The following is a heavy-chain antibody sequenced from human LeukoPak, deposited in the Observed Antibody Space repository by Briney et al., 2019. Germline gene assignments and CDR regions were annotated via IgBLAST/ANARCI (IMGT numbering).Heavy chain of an antibody. CDR3: ARDPSTLTIRDGS. Sequence: GGSLRLSCAASGFTFSTYWMHWVRQAPGKGLVWVSHINSDGSSTTYADSVKGRFTISRDNSKNTVFLLMSALRAEDTAVYYCARDPSTLTIRDGSWGQGTLVTVSS. CDR1: GFTFSTYW. D-gene: IGHD5-24*01. J-gene: IGHJ5*02. CDR2: INSDGSST. V-gene: IGHV3-74*01.